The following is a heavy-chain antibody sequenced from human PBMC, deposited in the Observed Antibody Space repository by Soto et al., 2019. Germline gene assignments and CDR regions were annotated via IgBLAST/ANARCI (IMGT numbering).Heavy chain of an antibody. CDR3: VRGDDRVD. Sequence: GGSLRLSCVGSGFIFSSFTMTWVRQAPGMGLQYLASISKSSSLIYYADSVRGRFIISRDNSKDSVFLQMYSLRAEDTAMYYCVRGDDRVDWGQGALVTVSS. CDR2: ISKSSSLI. V-gene: IGHV3-21*01. J-gene: IGHJ4*02. D-gene: IGHD1-1*01. CDR1: GFIFSSFT.